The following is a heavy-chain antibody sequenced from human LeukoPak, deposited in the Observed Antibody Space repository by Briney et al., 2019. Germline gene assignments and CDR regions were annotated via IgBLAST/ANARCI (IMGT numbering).Heavy chain of an antibody. CDR2: IYHSGSGST. D-gene: IGHD6-19*01. V-gene: IGHV4-30-2*01. J-gene: IGHJ6*02. Sequence: SETLSLTCTVSGGSISSGGHSWSWIRQPPGKGLERIGYIYHSGSGSTYYNPSLKSRVTISIDKSKNQFSLKLNSVTAADTAVYYCARPDLMAGMDVWGQGTTVTVSS. CDR3: ARPDLMAGMDV. CDR1: GGSISSGGHS.